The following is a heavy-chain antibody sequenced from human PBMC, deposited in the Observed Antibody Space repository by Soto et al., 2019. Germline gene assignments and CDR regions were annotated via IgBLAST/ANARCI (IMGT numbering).Heavy chain of an antibody. J-gene: IGHJ5*02. CDR1: GGSISSGGYY. V-gene: IGHV4-31*03. CDR3: AREYYYGSGSYYNDLGFDP. Sequence: QVQLQESGPGLVKPSQTLSLTCTVSGGSISSGGYYWSWIRQHPGKGLEWIGYIYYSGSTYYNPSXXGRVTISVDTXXNXFXXKLSSVTAADTAVYYCAREYYYGSGSYYNDLGFDPWGQGTLVTVSS. D-gene: IGHD3-10*01. CDR2: IYYSGST.